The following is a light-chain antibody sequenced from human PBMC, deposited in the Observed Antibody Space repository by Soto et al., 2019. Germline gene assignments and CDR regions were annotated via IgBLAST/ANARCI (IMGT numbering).Light chain of an antibody. CDR2: AAS. J-gene: IGKJ2*01. V-gene: IGKV1-9*01. Sequence: DIPLTQSPSFLSASVGDRVTIPCRASQGISSYLAWYQQKPGKVPKLLIYAASTLQSGVPSRFSARGSGTEFTFTICSLQPKACASDYGVHLNSYPPYNFSQGAKL. CDR3: VHLNSYPPYN. CDR1: QGISSY.